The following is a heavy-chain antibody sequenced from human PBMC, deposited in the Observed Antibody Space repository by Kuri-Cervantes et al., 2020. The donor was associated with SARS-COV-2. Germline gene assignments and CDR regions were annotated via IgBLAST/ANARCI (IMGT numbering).Heavy chain of an antibody. CDR2: IYYTGST. V-gene: IGHV4-39*07. CDR1: GGSISSNINF. J-gene: IGHJ4*01. Sequence: SETLSLTCTVSGGSISSNINFWGWIRQPPGKGLEWIGSIYYTGSTYYNPSLKSRVTISVDTSKNQFSLKLSSVTAADTAVYYCAREVGYYDSSGYYSGYFDYWGHGTLVTVSS. CDR3: AREVGYYDSSGYYSGYFDY. D-gene: IGHD3-22*01.